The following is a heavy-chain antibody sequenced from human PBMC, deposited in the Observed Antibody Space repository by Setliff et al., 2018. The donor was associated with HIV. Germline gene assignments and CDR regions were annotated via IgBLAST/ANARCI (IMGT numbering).Heavy chain of an antibody. CDR2: INGDGSTT. Sequence: GGSLRLSCAASGFTLSSYWMHWVRQAPGKGLVYVSHINGDGSTTTYADSVKGRFTISRDNAKNTVYLQMNSLRAEDTALYYCVREDIVTTGGRLDYYMDVCGKGTTVTVSS. D-gene: IGHD5-12*01. CDR1: GFTLSSYW. J-gene: IGHJ6*03. CDR3: VREDIVTTGGRLDYYMDV. V-gene: IGHV3-74*01.